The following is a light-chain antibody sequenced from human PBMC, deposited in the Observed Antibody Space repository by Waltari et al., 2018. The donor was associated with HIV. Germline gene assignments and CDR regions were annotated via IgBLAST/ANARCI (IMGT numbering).Light chain of an antibody. CDR3: QQRGSWPRT. Sequence: EIVLTQSPATLSLSPGERAVLSCRASQSVGDYIAWYQQRPGQAPRLLIHDVSYRAAGIPARFSGSGSGTDFTLTISTLESEDFAVYYCQQRGSWPRTFGQGTKLEIK. J-gene: IGKJ2*01. V-gene: IGKV3-11*01. CDR2: DVS. CDR1: QSVGDY.